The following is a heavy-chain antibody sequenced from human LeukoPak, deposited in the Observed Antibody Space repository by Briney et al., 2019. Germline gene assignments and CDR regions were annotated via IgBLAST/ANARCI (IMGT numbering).Heavy chain of an antibody. V-gene: IGHV1-69*13. Sequence: SVKVSCKASGGTFSSYAISWVRQAPGQGLEWMGGIIPIFGTANYAQKFQGRVTITADESTSTAYMELSSLRAEDTAVYYCARQPSGSYDAFDYWGQGTLVTVSS. CDR3: ARQPSGSYDAFDY. J-gene: IGHJ4*02. D-gene: IGHD3-10*01. CDR1: GGTFSSYA. CDR2: IIPIFGTA.